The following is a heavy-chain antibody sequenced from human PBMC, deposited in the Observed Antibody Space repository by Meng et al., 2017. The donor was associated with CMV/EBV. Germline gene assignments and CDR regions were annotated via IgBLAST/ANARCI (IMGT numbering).Heavy chain of an antibody. J-gene: IGHJ4*02. Sequence: RLGCGGRLFTAVRARKLAWSASGFTVSSNYMSWVRQAPGKGLVWVSVIYSGGSTYYADSVNGRFTISMEKSKNTLYLQMNSLRAEDTDVYYCARNHSGPVCHWGQGTLVTVSS. CDR2: IYSGGST. CDR3: ARNHSGPVCH. CDR1: GFTVSSNY. D-gene: IGHD2-2*01. V-gene: IGHV3-66*01.